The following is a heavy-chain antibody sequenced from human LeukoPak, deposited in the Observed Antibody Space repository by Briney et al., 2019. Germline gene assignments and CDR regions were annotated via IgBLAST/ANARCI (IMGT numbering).Heavy chain of an antibody. CDR3: ARAPRYFDWLLPDAFDI. CDR1: GGSISSYY. J-gene: IGHJ3*02. Sequence: SETLSLTCTVSGGSISSYYWSWIRQPPGKGLEWIGYIYYSGSTNYNPSLKSRVTISVDTSKNQFSLKLSSMTAADAAVYYCARAPRYFDWLLPDAFDIWGQGTMVTVSS. V-gene: IGHV4-59*01. D-gene: IGHD3-9*01. CDR2: IYYSGST.